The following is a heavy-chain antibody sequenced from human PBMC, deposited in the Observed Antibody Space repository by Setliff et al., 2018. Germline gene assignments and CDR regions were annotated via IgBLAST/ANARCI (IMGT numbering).Heavy chain of an antibody. V-gene: IGHV1-69*05. CDR2: IIPTFGTA. CDR3: ARLGLDYYDSSGYPTAAFDI. Sequence: SVKVSCKASGGTFSSYAVSWVRQAPGQGLEWMGGIIPTFGTANYAQKFQGRVTITTDESTSTAYMELSSLRSEDTAVYYCARLGLDYYDSSGYPTAAFDIWGQGTMVTVSS. D-gene: IGHD3-22*01. J-gene: IGHJ3*02. CDR1: GGTFSSYA.